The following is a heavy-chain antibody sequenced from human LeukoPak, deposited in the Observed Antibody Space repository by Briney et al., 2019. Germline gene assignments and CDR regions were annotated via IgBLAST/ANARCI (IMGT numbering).Heavy chain of an antibody. CDR2: IWLDGSYK. Sequence: PGGSLRLSCAASGFTFSSYGMHWVRQAPGKGLEWVAVIWLDGSYKYYLDSVKGRFTISRDNAKNTLYLQMNNLRVEDTAVYYCARVGDYENSGSQPFDYWGQGTLVTVSS. CDR1: GFTFSSYG. D-gene: IGHD3-22*01. J-gene: IGHJ4*02. CDR3: ARVGDYENSGSQPFDY. V-gene: IGHV3-33*08.